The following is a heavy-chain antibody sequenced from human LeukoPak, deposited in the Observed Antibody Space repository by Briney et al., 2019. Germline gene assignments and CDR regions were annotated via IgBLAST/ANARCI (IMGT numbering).Heavy chain of an antibody. J-gene: IGHJ6*03. CDR3: ASLAAAGFYYYYMDV. CDR1: GFIFSSYA. Sequence: GGSLRLSCAASGFIFSSYAMHWVRQAPGKGLEWVAVISYDGSNKYYADSVKGRFTISRDNSKNTLYLQMNSLRAEDTAVYYCASLAAAGFYYYYMDVWGKGTTVTVSS. V-gene: IGHV3-30*01. CDR2: ISYDGSNK. D-gene: IGHD6-13*01.